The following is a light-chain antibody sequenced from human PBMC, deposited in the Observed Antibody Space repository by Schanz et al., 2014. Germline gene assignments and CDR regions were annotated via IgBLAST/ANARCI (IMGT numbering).Light chain of an antibody. CDR1: SSDVGGYNY. CDR2: EVN. V-gene: IGLV2-8*01. CDR3: CSYVGHSTVL. J-gene: IGLJ2*01. Sequence: QSALTQPPSASGSPGQSVTISCTGTSSDVGGYNYVSWYQQRPGKVPKLMISEVNKRASGVPDRFSGSKSGNTASLTVSGLQAEDEADYYCCSYVGHSTVLFGGGTKLTVL.